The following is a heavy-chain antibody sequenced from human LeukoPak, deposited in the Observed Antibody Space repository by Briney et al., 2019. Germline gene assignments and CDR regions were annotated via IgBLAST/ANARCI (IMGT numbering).Heavy chain of an antibody. V-gene: IGHV1-69*05. D-gene: IGHD3-3*02. J-gene: IGHJ6*03. Sequence: GSSVKVSCKASGGTFSSYAISWVRQAPGQGLGWMGRIIPIFGTANYAQKFQGRVTITTDESTSTAYMELSSLRSEDTAVYYCARAIAFDYYYYYMDVWGKGTTVTVSS. CDR1: GGTFSSYA. CDR3: ARAIAFDYYYYYMDV. CDR2: IIPIFGTA.